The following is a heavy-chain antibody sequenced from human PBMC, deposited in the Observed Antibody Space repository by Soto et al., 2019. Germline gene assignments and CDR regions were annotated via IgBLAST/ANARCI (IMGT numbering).Heavy chain of an antibody. V-gene: IGHV1-69*12. CDR3: ARGNDWGLQLWDFDL. CDR2: IIPIFGTV. D-gene: IGHD3-16*01. CDR1: GGTFSNYP. Sequence: QVQLVQSGAEVKKPGSSVKVSCKASGGTFSNYPISWVRQAPGQGLEWMGGIIPIFGTVNYAQKFQGRVTITADESTSTAYRERSSLRTGDAAVYHCARGNDWGLQLWDFDLWCRGTLVTVSS. J-gene: IGHJ2*01.